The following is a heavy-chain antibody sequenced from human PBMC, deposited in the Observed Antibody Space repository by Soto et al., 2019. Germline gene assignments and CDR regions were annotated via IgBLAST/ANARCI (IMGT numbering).Heavy chain of an antibody. Sequence: EVQLMESGGGLVQPGGSLRLSCTASGFTLSSYSMNWVRQAPGKGLEWLSYISSSGTNIHYADSVKGRFTISRDNAXNSLFLPTRRLKVEGTAVNYCARTGSRWYVDDFASWGQGTLVSVSS. D-gene: IGHD6-13*01. J-gene: IGHJ5*01. CDR1: GFTLSSYS. CDR3: ARTGSRWYVDDFAS. V-gene: IGHV3-48*01. CDR2: ISSSGTNI.